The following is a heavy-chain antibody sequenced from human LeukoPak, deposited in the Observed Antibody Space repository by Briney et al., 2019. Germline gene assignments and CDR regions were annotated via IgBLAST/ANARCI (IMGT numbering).Heavy chain of an antibody. CDR3: ACDSSGYYTT. CDR2: IYSGGST. CDR1: GFTFSSYW. Sequence: GGSLRLSCAASGFTFSSYWMSWVRQAPGKGLEWVSVIYSGGSTYYADSVKGRFTISRDNSKNTLYLQMNSLRAEDTAVYYCACDSSGYYTTWGQGTLVTVSS. D-gene: IGHD3-22*01. J-gene: IGHJ4*02. V-gene: IGHV3-53*01.